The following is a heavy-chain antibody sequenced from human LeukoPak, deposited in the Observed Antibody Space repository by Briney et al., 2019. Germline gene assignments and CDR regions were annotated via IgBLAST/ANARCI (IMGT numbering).Heavy chain of an antibody. J-gene: IGHJ4*02. CDR3: ARVIDSSGYYYFDY. V-gene: IGHV1-69*04. CDR2: IIPILGIA. Sequence: SVKVSCKASGGTFSSYAISWVRQAPGQGLEWMGRIIPILGIANYAQKFQGRVTITADKSTSTAYMELSSLRSEDTAVYYCARVIDSSGYYYFDYWGLGALVTVSS. D-gene: IGHD3-22*01. CDR1: GGTFSSYA.